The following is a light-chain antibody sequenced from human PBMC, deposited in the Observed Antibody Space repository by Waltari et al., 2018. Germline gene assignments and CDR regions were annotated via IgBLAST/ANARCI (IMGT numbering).Light chain of an antibody. CDR1: QSVSSY. V-gene: IGKV3-11*01. J-gene: IGKJ5*01. CDR3: QQRSKWPIT. Sequence: EIVLTQSPATLSLSPGDRATLSCSASQSVSSYLAWYQQKPGQAPRLLIYDASNRATGIPARFSGSGSGTDFTLTISSLEPEDFALYYCQQRSKWPITFGQGTRLEIK. CDR2: DAS.